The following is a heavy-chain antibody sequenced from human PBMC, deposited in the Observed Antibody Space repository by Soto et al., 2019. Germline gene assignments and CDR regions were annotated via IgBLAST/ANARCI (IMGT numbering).Heavy chain of an antibody. CDR2: IKKKSDGGTT. V-gene: IGHV3-15*01. CDR1: GFSVNNAW. J-gene: IGHJ4*02. Sequence: EVQLVQSGGGLVKPGGSLRLSCAGSGFSVNNAWMTWVRQAPGQGLECFGRIKKKSDGGTTDYAAPVKGRFTISRDDSKITLYLEMNSLKTEDTAVYYCATAIGTIDYWGQGTLVTVSS. CDR3: ATAIGTIDY.